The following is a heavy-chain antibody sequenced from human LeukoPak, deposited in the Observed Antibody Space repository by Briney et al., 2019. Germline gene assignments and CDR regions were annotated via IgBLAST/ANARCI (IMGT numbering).Heavy chain of an antibody. CDR3: ARGTKYYDFWSGTTHYYYYYYMDV. Sequence: PSETLSLTCTVSGYSISSGYYWGWIRQPPGKGLEWIGYIYYSGSTNYNPSLKSRVTISVDTSKNQFSLKLSSVTAADTAVYYCARGTKYYDFWSGTTHYYYYYYMDVWGKGTTVTVSS. CDR2: IYYSGST. D-gene: IGHD3-3*01. J-gene: IGHJ6*03. V-gene: IGHV4-38-2*02. CDR1: GYSISSGYY.